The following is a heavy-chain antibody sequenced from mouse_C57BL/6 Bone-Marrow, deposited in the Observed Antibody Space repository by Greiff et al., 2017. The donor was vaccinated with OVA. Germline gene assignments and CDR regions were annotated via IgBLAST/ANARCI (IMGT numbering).Heavy chain of an antibody. CDR1: GYTFTSYW. Sequence: QVQLQQPGAELVKPGASVKLSCKASGYTFTSYWMHWVQQRPGRGLEWIGRIDPNSGGTKYTEKFKSKATLTVDKPSSTAYMQLSSLTSEDSAVYYCARSEWLLLYYYAMDYWGQGTSVTVSS. V-gene: IGHV1-72*01. CDR3: ARSEWLLLYYYAMDY. CDR2: IDPNSGGT. J-gene: IGHJ4*01. D-gene: IGHD2-3*01.